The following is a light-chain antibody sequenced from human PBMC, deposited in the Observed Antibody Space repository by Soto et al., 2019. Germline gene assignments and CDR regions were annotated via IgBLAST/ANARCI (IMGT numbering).Light chain of an antibody. V-gene: IGLV7-46*01. J-gene: IGLJ3*02. CDR2: VTS. CDR1: TGAVTSGHF. Sequence: QTVVAQEPSLTVSPGGTVTLTCASSTGAVTSGHFPFWSQQRPGQALRTLIYVTSNKHSATTARFSVSLLGGKAALTLSGAQPEDEADYYCLISCRGVRVFGGGTKLSVL. CDR3: LISCRGVRV.